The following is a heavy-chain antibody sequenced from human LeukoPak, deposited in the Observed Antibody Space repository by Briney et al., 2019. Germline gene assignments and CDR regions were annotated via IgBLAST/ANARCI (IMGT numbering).Heavy chain of an antibody. Sequence: GASVKVSCKASGYTFTSYYMHWVRQAPGHELEWMGIINPSGGSTSYAQKFQGRVTMTRDTSTSTDYMELSSLRAEDTAVYYCARDRSSWELPDYWGQGTLVTVSS. CDR2: INPSGGST. V-gene: IGHV1-46*01. CDR3: ARDRSSWELPDY. D-gene: IGHD1-26*01. CDR1: GYTFTSYY. J-gene: IGHJ4*02.